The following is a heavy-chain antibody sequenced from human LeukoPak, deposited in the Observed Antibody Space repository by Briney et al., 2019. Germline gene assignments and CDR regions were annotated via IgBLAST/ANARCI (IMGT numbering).Heavy chain of an antibody. CDR3: ARATTVTTNYYYGMDV. J-gene: IGHJ6*02. D-gene: IGHD4-17*01. CDR1: GGSFSGYY. CDR2: INHSGST. Sequence: ETLSLTCAVYGGSFSGYYWSWIRQPPGKGLEWIGEINHSGSTNYNPSLKSRVTISVDTSKNQFSLKLSSVTAADTAVYYCARATTVTTNYYYGMDVWGQGTTVTVSS. V-gene: IGHV4-34*01.